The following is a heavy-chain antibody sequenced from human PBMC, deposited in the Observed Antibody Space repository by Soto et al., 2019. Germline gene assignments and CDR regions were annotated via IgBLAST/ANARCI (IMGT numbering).Heavy chain of an antibody. CDR1: GFSLSTSGMC. CDR2: IDWDDDK. CDR3: ARIQYYFDSSGYYRGFDY. D-gene: IGHD3-22*01. Sequence: SGPTLVNPTQTLTLTCTFSGFSLSTSGMCVSWIRQPPGKALEWLALIDWDDDKYYSTSLKTRLTISKDTSKNQVVLTMTNMDPVDTATYYCARIQYYFDSSGYYRGFDYWGQGTLVTVSS. V-gene: IGHV2-70*01. J-gene: IGHJ4*02.